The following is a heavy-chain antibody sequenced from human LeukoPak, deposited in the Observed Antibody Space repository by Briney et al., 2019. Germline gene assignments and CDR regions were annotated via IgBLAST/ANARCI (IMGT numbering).Heavy chain of an antibody. CDR2: ISGSGGSP. J-gene: IGHJ4*02. CDR1: GFTFKNYA. CDR3: ARGSSASYYNSHFDY. V-gene: IGHV3-23*01. Sequence: GGSLRLSCTGFGFTFKNYAMTWVRQTPGEGLEWVSTISGSGGSPYYADSVKGRFTISRDNSGNKVFLQMNSLRVEDTAVYYCARGSSASYYNSHFDYWGQGTLVTVSS. D-gene: IGHD3-10*01.